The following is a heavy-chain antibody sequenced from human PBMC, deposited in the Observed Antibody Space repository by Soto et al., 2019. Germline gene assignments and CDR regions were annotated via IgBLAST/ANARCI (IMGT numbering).Heavy chain of an antibody. CDR3: ARSGYSYGPNPLLH. D-gene: IGHD5-18*01. CDR1: GGSICSGGYY. V-gene: IGHV4-31*03. CDR2: IYYSGST. Sequence: QVQLQESGPGLVKPSQTQSLTCTVSGGSICSGGYYWSWIRQHPGKGLEWIGYIYYSGSTYYNPSLKSRLTISVDTSKNQFSLKLSSVTPADTAVYYCARSGYSYGPNPLLHWGQGTLVTVSS. J-gene: IGHJ4*02.